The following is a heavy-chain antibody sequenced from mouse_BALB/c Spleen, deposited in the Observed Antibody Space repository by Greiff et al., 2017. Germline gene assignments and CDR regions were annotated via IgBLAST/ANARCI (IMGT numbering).Heavy chain of an antibody. D-gene: IGHD4-1*01. J-gene: IGHJ3*01. CDR1: GYAFSSSW. V-gene: IGHV1-82*01. Sequence: QVQLQQSGPELVKPGASVKISCKASGYAFSSSWMNWVKQRPGQGLEWIGRIYPGDGDTNYNGKFKGKATLTADKSSSTAYMQLSSLTSVDSAVYFCARGGLTGFFAYWGQGTLVTVSA. CDR3: ARGGLTGFFAY. CDR2: IYPGDGDT.